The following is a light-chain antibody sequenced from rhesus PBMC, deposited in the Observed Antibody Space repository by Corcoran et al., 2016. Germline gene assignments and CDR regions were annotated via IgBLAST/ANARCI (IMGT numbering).Light chain of an antibody. V-gene: IGKV1S12*01. CDR2: AAS. Sequence: DIQMTQSPSALSASVGDRVTISCRASQNIYSNLAWYQQKPGKAPKLLIYAASNLQTGIPSRCSGSGSGTDFTLTISSLQPEDSAAYYCQHYYDNPFTFGPGTKLDIK. CDR3: QHYYDNPFT. J-gene: IGKJ3*01. CDR1: QNIYSN.